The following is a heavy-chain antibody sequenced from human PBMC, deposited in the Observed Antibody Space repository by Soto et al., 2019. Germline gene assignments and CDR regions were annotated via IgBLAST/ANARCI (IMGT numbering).Heavy chain of an antibody. CDR2: IYHSGST. J-gene: IGHJ6*02. V-gene: IGHV4-38-2*01. CDR1: GYSISSGYY. CDR3: ARGLVIRPYYYHGMDV. Sequence: SSETLSLTCAVSGYSISSGYYWGWIRQPPGKGLEWIGSIYHSGSTYYNPSLKSRVTISVDTPKNQFSLKLSSVTAADTAVYYCARGLVIRPYYYHGMDVRGQGTKVTVSS. D-gene: IGHD3-9*01.